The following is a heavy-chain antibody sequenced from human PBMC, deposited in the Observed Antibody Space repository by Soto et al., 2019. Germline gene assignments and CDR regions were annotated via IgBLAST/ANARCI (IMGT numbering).Heavy chain of an antibody. CDR3: ARDVIGNSGYYDFGY. J-gene: IGHJ4*02. CDR1: GFTFSSYG. D-gene: IGHD3-22*01. CDR2: IWYDGSNK. Sequence: GGSLRLSCAASGFTFSSYGMHWVRQAPGKGLEWVAVIWYDGSNKYYADSVKGRFSISRDNSKNTLYLQMNSLKAEDTAVYYCARDVIGNSGYYDFGYWGQGTLVTVSS. V-gene: IGHV3-33*01.